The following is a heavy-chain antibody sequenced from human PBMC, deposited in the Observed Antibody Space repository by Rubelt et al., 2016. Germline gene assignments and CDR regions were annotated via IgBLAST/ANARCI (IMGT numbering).Heavy chain of an antibody. Sequence: EVQLVESGGGLVQPGGSLRLSCAASGFTFSSYSMNWVRQAPGKGLEWVSYLSSSSSTIYYAEFVKGRFTISRDNAKNSLYLQMNSLRAEDTAVYYCARDYVVPAATEEDYWGQGTLVTVSS. CDR1: GFTFSSYS. J-gene: IGHJ4*02. D-gene: IGHD2-2*01. CDR3: ARDYVVPAATEEDY. V-gene: IGHV3-48*04. CDR2: LSSSSSTI.